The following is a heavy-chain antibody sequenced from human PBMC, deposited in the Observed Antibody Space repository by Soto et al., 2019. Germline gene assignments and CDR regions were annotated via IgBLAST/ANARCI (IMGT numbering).Heavy chain of an antibody. Sequence: GGSLRLSCAASGFTFSSYSMNWVRQAPGKGLEWVSSISSSSSYIYYADSVKGRFTISRDNAKNSLYLQMNSLRAEDTAVYYCARDPLVAVAGTPNDYWGQGTLVTVSS. CDR3: ARDPLVAVAGTPNDY. CDR1: GFTFSSYS. V-gene: IGHV3-21*01. D-gene: IGHD6-19*01. J-gene: IGHJ4*02. CDR2: ISSSSSYI.